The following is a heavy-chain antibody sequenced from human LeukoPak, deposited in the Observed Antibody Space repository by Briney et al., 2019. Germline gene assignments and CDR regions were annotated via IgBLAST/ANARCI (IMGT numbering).Heavy chain of an antibody. J-gene: IGHJ4*02. Sequence: GGSLRLSCTVSGFTVSSNSWSWVRQAPGKGLEWVSAISGSGGSTYYADSVKGRFTISRDNSKNTLYLQMNSLRAEDTAVYYCAKDSSGSYFLWGQGTLVTVSS. CDR1: GFTVSSNS. D-gene: IGHD1-26*01. CDR2: ISGSGGST. CDR3: AKDSSGSYFL. V-gene: IGHV3-23*01.